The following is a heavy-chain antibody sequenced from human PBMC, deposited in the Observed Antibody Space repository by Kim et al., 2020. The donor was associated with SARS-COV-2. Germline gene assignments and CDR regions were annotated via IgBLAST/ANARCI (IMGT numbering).Heavy chain of an antibody. CDR3: ARVRVDVTMVRGVNFDY. CDR2: INWNGGST. J-gene: IGHJ4*02. D-gene: IGHD3-10*01. V-gene: IGHV3-20*04. Sequence: GGSLRLSCAASGFTFDDYGMSWVRQAPGKGLEWVSGINWNGGSTGYADSVKGRFTISRDNAKNSLYLQMNSLRAEDTALYYCARVRVDVTMVRGVNFDYWGQGTLVTVSS. CDR1: GFTFDDYG.